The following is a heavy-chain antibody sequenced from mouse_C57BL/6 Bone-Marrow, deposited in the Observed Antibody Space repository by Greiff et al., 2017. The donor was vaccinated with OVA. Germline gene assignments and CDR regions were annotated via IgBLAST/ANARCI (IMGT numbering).Heavy chain of an antibody. V-gene: IGHV1-55*01. D-gene: IGHD3-2*02. Sequence: QVQLQQPGAELVKPGASVKMSCKASGYTFTSYWINWVKQRPGQGLEWIGDIYPGSGSTNYNEKFKSKATLTVDTSSSTAYMQLSSLTSEDSAVYYCARTAQASYYVDDWGQGTTLTVSS. CDR3: ARTAQASYYVDD. J-gene: IGHJ2*01. CDR1: GYTFTSYW. CDR2: IYPGSGST.